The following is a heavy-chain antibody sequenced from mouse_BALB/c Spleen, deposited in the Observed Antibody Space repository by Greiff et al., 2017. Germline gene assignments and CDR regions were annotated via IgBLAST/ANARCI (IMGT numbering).Heavy chain of an antibody. CDR2: IWAGGST. Sequence: QVQLKESGPGLVAPSQSLSITCTVSGFSLTSYGVHWVRQPPGKGLEWLGVIWAGGSTNYNSALMSRLSISKDNSKSQVFLKMNSLQTDDTAMYYCARLYGSSGDYAMDYWGQGTSVTVSS. CDR1: GFSLTSYG. V-gene: IGHV2-9*02. J-gene: IGHJ4*01. D-gene: IGHD1-1*01. CDR3: ARLYGSSGDYAMDY.